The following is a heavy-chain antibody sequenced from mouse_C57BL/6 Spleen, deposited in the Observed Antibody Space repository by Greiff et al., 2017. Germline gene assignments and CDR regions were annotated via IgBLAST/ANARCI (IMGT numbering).Heavy chain of an antibody. CDR2: INSDGGST. Sequence: EVKLMESGGGLVQPGESLKLSCESNEYEFPSHDMSWVRKTPEKRLELVAAINSDGGSTYYPDTMERRFIISRDNTKKTLYLQMSSLRSEDTALYYCARRSRVTTRFAYWGQGTLVTVSA. V-gene: IGHV5-2*01. J-gene: IGHJ3*01. CDR1: EYEFPSHD. D-gene: IGHD2-2*01. CDR3: ARRSRVTTRFAY.